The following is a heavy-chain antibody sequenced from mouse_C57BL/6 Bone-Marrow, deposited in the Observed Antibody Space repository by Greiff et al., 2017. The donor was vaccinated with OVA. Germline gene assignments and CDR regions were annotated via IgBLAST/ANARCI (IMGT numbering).Heavy chain of an antibody. V-gene: IGHV1-80*01. Sequence: QVQLQQSGAELVKPGASVKISCKASGYAFSSYWMNWVKQRPGKGLEWIGQIYPGDGDTNYNGKFKGKATLTADKSSSTAYMQLSSLTSEDSAVYFCARGGEDYYGSSLDYWGQGTTLTVSS. CDR1: GYAFSSYW. D-gene: IGHD1-1*01. CDR2: IYPGDGDT. J-gene: IGHJ2*01. CDR3: ARGGEDYYGSSLDY.